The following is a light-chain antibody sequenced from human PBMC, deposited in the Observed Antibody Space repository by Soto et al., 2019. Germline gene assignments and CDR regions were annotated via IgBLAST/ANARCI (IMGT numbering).Light chain of an antibody. Sequence: DIQMTQSPSSLSASVGDRVTITCRASQDIANYLAWYQQKPGKVPKLLIYGAITLQSGVPSRFSGSGSGTDFTLTISSLQPEDVATYYCQKYYNAPRTLGQGTKV. V-gene: IGKV1-27*01. J-gene: IGKJ1*01. CDR1: QDIANY. CDR2: GAI. CDR3: QKYYNAPRT.